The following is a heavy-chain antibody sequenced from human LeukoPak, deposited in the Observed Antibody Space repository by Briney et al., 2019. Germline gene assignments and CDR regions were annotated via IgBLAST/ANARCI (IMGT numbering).Heavy chain of an antibody. CDR3: ARHPGAFDV. CDR2: INHSGST. J-gene: IGHJ3*01. CDR1: GGSFSGYY. V-gene: IGHV4-34*01. Sequence: SETLSLTCAVYGGSFSGYYWSWIRQPPGKGLEWIGEINHSGSTNYNPSLKSRVTISADTSKNHFSLNLSSVTAADTAVYYCARHPGAFDVWGQGTMVTVSS.